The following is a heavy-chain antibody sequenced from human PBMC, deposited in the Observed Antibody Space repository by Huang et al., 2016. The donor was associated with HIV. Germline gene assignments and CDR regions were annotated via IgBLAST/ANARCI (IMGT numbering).Heavy chain of an antibody. J-gene: IGHJ4*02. CDR3: AKDLNVGGVAGLDY. Sequence: EVQLLESGGGLVQPGGSLRLSCVASGFTFHIYTMNWVRQAPGKGLDWVSGISGSGSSTYYADSVKGRFTISRDNSKNTLYLQRNSLRAEDTAVYFCAKDLNVGGVAGLDYWGQGTLATVSS. CDR2: ISGSGSST. V-gene: IGHV3-23*01. D-gene: IGHD6-19*01. CDR1: GFTFHIYT.